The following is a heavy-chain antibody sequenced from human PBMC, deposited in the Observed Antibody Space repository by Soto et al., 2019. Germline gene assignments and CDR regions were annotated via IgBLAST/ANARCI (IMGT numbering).Heavy chain of an antibody. CDR2: IYYSGST. D-gene: IGHD5-18*01. Sequence: SETLSLTCTVSGGSISSSSYYWGWIRQPPGKGLEWIGSIYYSGSTYYNPSLKSRVTISVDTSKNQFSLKLSSVTAADTAVYYCARHPWIQLWTDYGMDVWGQGTTVTVSS. J-gene: IGHJ6*02. CDR1: GGSISSSSYY. V-gene: IGHV4-39*01. CDR3: ARHPWIQLWTDYGMDV.